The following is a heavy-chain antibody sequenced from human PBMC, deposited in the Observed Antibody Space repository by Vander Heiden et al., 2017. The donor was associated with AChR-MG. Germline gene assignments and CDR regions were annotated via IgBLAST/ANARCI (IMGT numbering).Heavy chain of an antibody. CDR3: ARGLQWLVPLRDYGLFDY. CDR1: GYTLTGYS. V-gene: IGHV1-2*02. D-gene: IGHD6-19*01. J-gene: IGHJ4*02. CDR2: INPNSGGT. Sequence: QVQLVQSGAEVKKPGASVKVSCKASGYTLTGYSMHWVRQAPGQGLEWMGWINPNSGGTNYAQKFQGRVTMTRDTSISTAYMELSRLRSDDTAVYYCARGLQWLVPLRDYGLFDYWGQGTLVTVSS.